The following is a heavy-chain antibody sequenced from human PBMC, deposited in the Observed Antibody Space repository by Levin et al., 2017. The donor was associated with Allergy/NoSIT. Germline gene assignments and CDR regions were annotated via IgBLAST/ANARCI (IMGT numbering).Heavy chain of an antibody. D-gene: IGHD2-15*01. CDR3: ANRYCSGGSCYYDP. Sequence: SETLSLTCTVSGGSISSSSYYWGWIRQPPGKGLEWIGSIYYSGSTYYNPSLKSRVTISVDTSKNQFSLKLSSVTAADTAVYYCANRYCSGGSCYYDPWGQGTLVTVSS. J-gene: IGHJ5*02. CDR2: IYYSGST. CDR1: GGSISSSSYY. V-gene: IGHV4-39*01.